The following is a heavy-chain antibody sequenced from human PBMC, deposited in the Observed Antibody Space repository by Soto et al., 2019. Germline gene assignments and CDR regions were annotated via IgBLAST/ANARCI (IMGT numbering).Heavy chain of an antibody. CDR1: GFTFSSYA. Sequence: GGSLRLSCAASGFTFSSYAMSWVRQAPGKGLEWVSAISGSGGSTYYADSVKGRFTISRDNSKNKLYLQMNSLRAEDTAVYYCAKVAPGDYYVSGSLGSGFDYWGQGTLVTVSS. J-gene: IGHJ4*02. V-gene: IGHV3-23*01. CDR3: AKVAPGDYYVSGSLGSGFDY. CDR2: ISGSGGST. D-gene: IGHD3-10*01.